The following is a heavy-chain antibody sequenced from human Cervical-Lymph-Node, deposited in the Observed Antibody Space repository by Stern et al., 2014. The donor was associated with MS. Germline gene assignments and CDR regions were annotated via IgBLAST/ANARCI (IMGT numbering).Heavy chain of an antibody. CDR3: ASLNVGRNVWGFDN. CDR1: GASISTGSHY. V-gene: IGHV4-39*01. D-gene: IGHD3-16*01. CDR2: IYYIGTT. J-gene: IGHJ4*02. Sequence: VQLVESGPGLVKPSETLSLTCTVSGASISTGSHYWGWIRQPPGKGLEWIGNIYYIGTTYYNPSLKSRVTISVDTSKNQFSLKVTSVTAADTAVYYCASLNVGRNVWGFDNWGQGTLVSVSS.